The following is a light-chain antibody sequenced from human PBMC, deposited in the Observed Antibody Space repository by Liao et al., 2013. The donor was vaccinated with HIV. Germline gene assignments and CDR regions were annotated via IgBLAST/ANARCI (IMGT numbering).Light chain of an antibody. Sequence: SYVVTQPPSVSVSPGQTATITCSGDKLGEKYASWYQQKPGQSPVLVMYEDTKRPSGIPERFSGSSSGNTATLTISGTQGMDEADYYCQAWDSSTVVFGGGTKLTVL. CDR2: EDT. J-gene: IGLJ3*02. CDR3: QAWDSSTVV. V-gene: IGLV3-1*01. CDR1: KLGEKY.